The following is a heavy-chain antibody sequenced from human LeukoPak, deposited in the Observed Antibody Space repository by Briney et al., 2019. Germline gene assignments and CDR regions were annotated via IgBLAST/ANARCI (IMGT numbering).Heavy chain of an antibody. Sequence: PGGSLRLSCAASGFTFRNYGMIWARQAPGKGLEWVALISYDGSHTNYADSVKGRFTISRDNSKSSLFLQMNSLRAEDTAVYYCAKGTDFWSGYCDYWGQGTLVTVSS. CDR2: ISYDGSHT. D-gene: IGHD3-3*01. CDR3: AKGTDFWSGYCDY. J-gene: IGHJ4*02. CDR1: GFTFRNYG. V-gene: IGHV3-33*06.